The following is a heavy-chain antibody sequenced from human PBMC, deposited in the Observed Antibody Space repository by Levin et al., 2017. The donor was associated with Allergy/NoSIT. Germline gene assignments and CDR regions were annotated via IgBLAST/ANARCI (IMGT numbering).Heavy chain of an antibody. Sequence: PGGSLRLSCAASGFTFSSYGMHWVRQAPGKGLEWVAVISYDGSNKYYADSVKGRFTISRDNSKNTLYLQMNSLRAEDTAVYYCAKGGKGSVGWGTMVVFDYWGQGTLVTVSS. V-gene: IGHV3-30*18. D-gene: IGHD6-19*01. CDR1: GFTFSSYG. J-gene: IGHJ4*02. CDR2: ISYDGSNK. CDR3: AKGGKGSVGWGTMVVFDY.